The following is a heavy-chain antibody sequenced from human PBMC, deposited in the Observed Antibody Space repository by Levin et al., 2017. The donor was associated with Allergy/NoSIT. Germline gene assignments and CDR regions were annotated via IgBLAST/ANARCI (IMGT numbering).Heavy chain of an antibody. CDR2: ISANGFDT. CDR1: GFPFNLYD. CDR3: GRDSVGNPTRRSDY. Sequence: PGGSLRLSCVASGFPFNLYDMSWVRQAPGKGLEWVSTISANGFDTYYSDSVKGRLIISRDNSKNTVYLQMNSLRAADTAVYYCGRDSVGNPTRRSDYWGQGARVTVSS. V-gene: IGHV3-23*01. J-gene: IGHJ4*02. D-gene: IGHD4-23*01.